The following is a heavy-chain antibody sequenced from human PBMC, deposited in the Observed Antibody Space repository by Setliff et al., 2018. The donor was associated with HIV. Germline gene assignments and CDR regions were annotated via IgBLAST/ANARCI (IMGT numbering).Heavy chain of an antibody. CDR1: GAFTTSSLYS. D-gene: IGHD5-18*01. Sequence: SETLSLTCSVSGAFTTSSLYSWGWFRQSPGKGLEWIGTIFYSGTTTYNPSLKSRITIPVDTSKKEFSLNLSSLTAADTAVFYCARGRYSYGPGWFDSWAQGAVVTVSS. CDR2: IFYSGTT. V-gene: IGHV4-39*07. CDR3: ARGRYSYGPGWFDS. J-gene: IGHJ5*01.